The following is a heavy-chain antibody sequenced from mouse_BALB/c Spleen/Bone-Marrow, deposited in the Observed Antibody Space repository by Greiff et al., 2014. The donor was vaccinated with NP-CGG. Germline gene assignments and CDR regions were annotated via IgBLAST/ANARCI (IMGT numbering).Heavy chain of an antibody. V-gene: IGHV1-37*01. D-gene: IGHD2-1*01. Sequence: EVQLQQSGPELVKPGASVKISCKASGYSFTDYFMNWVKQSHGKSLEWIGRINPYNGDTFYNQKFKGKATLTVDKSSSTAHMELLSLTSEDPAVYYCGSDGNAYWGQGTLVTVSA. CDR3: GSDGNAY. CDR2: INPYNGDT. J-gene: IGHJ3*01. CDR1: GYSFTDYF.